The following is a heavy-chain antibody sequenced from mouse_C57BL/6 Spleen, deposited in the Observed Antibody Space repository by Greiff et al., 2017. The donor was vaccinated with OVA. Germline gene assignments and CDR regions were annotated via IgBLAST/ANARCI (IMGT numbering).Heavy chain of an antibody. D-gene: IGHD1-1*01. CDR1: GYSITSGYY. J-gene: IGHJ4*01. CDR3: AREDDYYGSSYAMDY. V-gene: IGHV3-6*01. Sequence: ESGPGLVKPSQSLSLTCSVTGYSITSGYYWNWIRQFPGNKLEWMGYISYDGSNNYNPSLKNRISITRDTSKNQFFLKLNSVTTEDTATYYCAREDDYYGSSYAMDYWGQGTSVTVSS. CDR2: ISYDGSN.